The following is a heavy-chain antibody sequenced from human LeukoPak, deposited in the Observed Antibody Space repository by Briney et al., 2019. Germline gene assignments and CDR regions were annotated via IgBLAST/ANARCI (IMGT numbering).Heavy chain of an antibody. CDR1: GFTFSSYW. V-gene: IGHV3-74*01. J-gene: IGHJ6*03. D-gene: IGHD2-21*02. CDR3: AREVVSYCGGDCYSYYYYYMDV. Sequence: GGSLRLSCAASGFTFSSYWMHWVRQAPGKWLVWVSRINSDGSSTSYADSVKGRFTISRDNAKNTLYLQMNSLRAEDTAVHYCAREVVSYCGGDCYSYYYYYMDVWGKGTTVTISS. CDR2: INSDGSST.